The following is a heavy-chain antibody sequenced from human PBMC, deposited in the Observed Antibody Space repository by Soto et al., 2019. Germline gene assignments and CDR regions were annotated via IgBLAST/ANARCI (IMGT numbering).Heavy chain of an antibody. V-gene: IGHV3-21*01. D-gene: IGHD3-10*01. CDR2: ISSSSSYI. Sequence: EVQLVESGGGLVKPGGSLRLYCAASGFTFSSYSMNWVRQAPGKGLEWVSSISSSSSYIYYAASVKGRFTISRDNAKNSRYLQMNSLRAEDTAVYYCAREGVQHGSGPYCYYGMDVWGQGTTVTVSS. J-gene: IGHJ6*02. CDR1: GFTFSSYS. CDR3: AREGVQHGSGPYCYYGMDV.